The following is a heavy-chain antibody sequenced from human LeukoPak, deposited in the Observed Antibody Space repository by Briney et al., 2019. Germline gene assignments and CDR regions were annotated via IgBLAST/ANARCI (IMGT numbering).Heavy chain of an antibody. J-gene: IGHJ4*02. D-gene: IGHD3-22*01. CDR2: ISYDGGNK. V-gene: IGHV3-30-3*01. CDR1: GFTFSSYA. Sequence: GGSLRLSCAASGFTFSSYAMHWVRQAPGKGLEWVAVISYDGGNKYYADSVKGRFTISRDNSKNTLYLQMNSLRAEDTAVYYCARDPFNYDSSGYYSYWGQGTLVTVSS. CDR3: ARDPFNYDSSGYYSY.